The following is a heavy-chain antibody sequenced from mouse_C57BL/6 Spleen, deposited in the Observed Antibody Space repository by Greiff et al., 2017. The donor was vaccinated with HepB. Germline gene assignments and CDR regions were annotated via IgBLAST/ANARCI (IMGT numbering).Heavy chain of an antibody. CDR3: ARDSVTD. D-gene: IGHD2-13*01. Sequence: EVQLVESGGGLVKPGGSLKLSCAASGFTFSSYAMSWVRQTPEKRLEWVATISDGGSYTYYPDNVKGRCTISRDNAKNNLYLQMSHLKSEDTAMYYCARDSVTDWGQGTTLTVSS. V-gene: IGHV5-4*01. CDR1: GFTFSSYA. CDR2: ISDGGSYT. J-gene: IGHJ2*01.